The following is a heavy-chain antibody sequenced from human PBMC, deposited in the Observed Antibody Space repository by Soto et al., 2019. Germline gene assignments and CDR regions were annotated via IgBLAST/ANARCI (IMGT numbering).Heavy chain of an antibody. V-gene: IGHV1-3*01. CDR2: INAGNGNT. D-gene: IGHD1-26*01. CDR1: GYTFTSYA. CDR3: ARIRGVGATTLGY. Sequence: ASVKVSCKASGYTFTSYAMHWVRQAPGQRLEWMGWINAGNGNTKYSQKFQGRVTITRDTSASTAYMELSSLRSEDTAVYYCARIRGVGATTLGYWGQGTLVTVSS. J-gene: IGHJ4*02.